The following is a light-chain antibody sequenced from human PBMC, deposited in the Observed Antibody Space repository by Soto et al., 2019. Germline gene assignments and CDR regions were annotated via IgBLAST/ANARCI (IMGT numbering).Light chain of an antibody. Sequence: EIALTQSPGTLSLSPGERATLSCRASQSVSSSYLAWYQQKPGQAPRLLIYGASSRATGIPDRFSGSGSGTDSTLTISRLEPEDFAVYYCQQYGSSFTFGQGTRLEIK. V-gene: IGKV3-20*01. CDR3: QQYGSSFT. CDR1: QSVSSSY. CDR2: GAS. J-gene: IGKJ5*01.